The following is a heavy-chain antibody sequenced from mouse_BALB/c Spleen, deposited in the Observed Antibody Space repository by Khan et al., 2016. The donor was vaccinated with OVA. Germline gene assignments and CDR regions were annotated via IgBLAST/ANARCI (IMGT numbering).Heavy chain of an antibody. Sequence: QVQLKQSGAELVRPGASVKLSCKASGYTFSDYFMNWVKQGPGQGLEWIGEIYPGGGNTNYNGKFKGKATLTADKSSSTAYMQLSSLTSEDSAVYFCAREGYAWFAYWGQGTLVTVSA. CDR2: IYPGGGNT. CDR1: GYTFSDYF. D-gene: IGHD2-14*01. V-gene: IGHV1-77*01. J-gene: IGHJ3*01. CDR3: AREGYAWFAY.